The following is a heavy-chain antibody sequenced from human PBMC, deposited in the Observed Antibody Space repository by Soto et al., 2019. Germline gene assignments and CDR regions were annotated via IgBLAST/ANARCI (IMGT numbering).Heavy chain of an antibody. J-gene: IGHJ4*02. D-gene: IGHD6-25*01. CDR2: IYTSGST. CDR3: ARDSKRRLTTMGYFDY. CDR1: GGSISSYY. Sequence: PSETLSLTCTVSGGSISSYYWSWIRQPAGKGLEWIGRIYTSGSTNYNPSLKSRVTMSVDTSKNQFSLKLSSVTAADTAVYYCARDSKRRLTTMGYFDYWGQGTLVTVSS. V-gene: IGHV4-4*07.